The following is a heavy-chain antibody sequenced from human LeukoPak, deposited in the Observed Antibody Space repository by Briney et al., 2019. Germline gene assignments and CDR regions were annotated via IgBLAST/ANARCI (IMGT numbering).Heavy chain of an antibody. D-gene: IGHD6-19*01. CDR3: TIESGPYSSGLTADY. J-gene: IGHJ4*02. CDR1: GFTFSDYY. CDR2: IRSKAYGGTT. Sequence: GGSLRLSCAASGFTFSDYYMSWFRQAPGKGLEWVGFIRSKAYGGTTEYAASVKGRFTISRDDSKSIAYLQMNSLKTEDTAVYYCTIESGPYSSGLTADYWGQGTLVTVSS. V-gene: IGHV3-49*03.